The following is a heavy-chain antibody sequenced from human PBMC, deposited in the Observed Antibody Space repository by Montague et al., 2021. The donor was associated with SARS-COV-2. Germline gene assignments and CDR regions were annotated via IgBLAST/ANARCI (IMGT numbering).Heavy chain of an antibody. CDR3: ANPKGAFDI. CDR2: ISSSGGTT. V-gene: IGHV3-23*01. J-gene: IGHJ3*02. Sequence: SLRLSCAASGLTFSNYAMSWVRQAPGKGPECVSGISSSGGTTYYADSVKGRFTVSRDNSKNTLYLQMNSLRAEDTAVYYCANPKGAFDIWGQGTMVTVSS. CDR1: GLTFSNYA.